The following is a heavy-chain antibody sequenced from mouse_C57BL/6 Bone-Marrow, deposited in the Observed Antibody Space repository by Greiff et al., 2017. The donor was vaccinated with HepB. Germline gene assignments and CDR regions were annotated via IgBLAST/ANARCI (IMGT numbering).Heavy chain of an antibody. J-gene: IGHJ3*01. CDR1: GYTFTSYG. CDR2: IYPRSGNT. V-gene: IGHV1-81*01. Sequence: VQLQQSGAELARPGASVKLSCKASGYTFTSYGISWVKQRTGQGLEWIGEIYPRSGNTYYNEKFKGKATLTADKSSSTAYMELRSLTSEDSAVYFGARFDYDEGAWLAYWGQGTLVTVSA. CDR3: ARFDYDEGAWLAY. D-gene: IGHD2-4*01.